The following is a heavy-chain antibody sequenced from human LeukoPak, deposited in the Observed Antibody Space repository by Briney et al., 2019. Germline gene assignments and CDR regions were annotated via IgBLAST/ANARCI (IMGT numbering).Heavy chain of an antibody. D-gene: IGHD3-10*02. V-gene: IGHV3-48*03. CDR3: ARCSGTYYYYGMDV. CDR2: ISSSGSTI. CDR1: GFTFSSYE. Sequence: GGSLRLSCAASGFTFSSYEMSWVRQAPGKGLEWVSYISSSGSTIYYADSVKGRFTISRDNAKNPLYLQMNSLRAEDTAVYYCARCSGTYYYYGMDVWGQGTTVTVSS. J-gene: IGHJ6*02.